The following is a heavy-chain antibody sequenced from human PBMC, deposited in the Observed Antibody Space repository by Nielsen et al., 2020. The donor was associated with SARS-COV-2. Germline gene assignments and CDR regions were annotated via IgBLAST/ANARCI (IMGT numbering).Heavy chain of an antibody. J-gene: IGHJ6*02. CDR2: ISYDGSNK. V-gene: IGHV3-30*18. CDR3: AKGRTVSLRHSMDV. CDR1: GFTFSNYG. Sequence: GGSLRLSCAASGFTFSNYGMHWVRQAPGKGLEWVAVISYDGSNKYYADSVKGRFTISRDNSKNTLYLQMNSLRAEDTAVYYCAKGRTVSLRHSMDVWGQGTTVTVSS. D-gene: IGHD3-16*02.